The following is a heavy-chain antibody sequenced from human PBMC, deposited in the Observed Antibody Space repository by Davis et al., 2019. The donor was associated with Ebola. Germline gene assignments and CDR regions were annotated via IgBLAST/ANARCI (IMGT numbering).Heavy chain of an antibody. D-gene: IGHD6-19*01. CDR1: GYSFKNYA. V-gene: IGHV1-18*01. Sequence: ASVKVSCKASGYSFKNYAISWVRQAPGQGLEWMGWISAYNGNTNYAQKVQGRVTMTTDTSTGTAYLDLRSLRSDDTAVYYCARGKQWLAHPDAFDIWGQGTMVTVSS. J-gene: IGHJ3*02. CDR2: ISAYNGNT. CDR3: ARGKQWLAHPDAFDI.